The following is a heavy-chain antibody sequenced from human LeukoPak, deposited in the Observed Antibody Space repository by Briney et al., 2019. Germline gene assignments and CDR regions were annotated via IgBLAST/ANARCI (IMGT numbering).Heavy chain of an antibody. J-gene: IGHJ6*02. Sequence: GGSLRLSCAASGFTFSNYWMSWVRQAPGKGLEWVANIKQDGSEKYYVDSVKGRFTISRDNAKNSLYLQMNSLRAEDTAVYYCARDLLLWFGELPRSYYGMDVWGQGTTVTVSS. D-gene: IGHD3-10*01. V-gene: IGHV3-7*03. CDR2: IKQDGSEK. CDR1: GFTFSNYW. CDR3: ARDLLLWFGELPRSYYGMDV.